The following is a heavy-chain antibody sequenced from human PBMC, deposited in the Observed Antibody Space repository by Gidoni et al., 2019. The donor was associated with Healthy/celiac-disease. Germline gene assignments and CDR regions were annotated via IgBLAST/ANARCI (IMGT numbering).Heavy chain of an antibody. V-gene: IGHV3-15*01. CDR2: SKSKTDGGTT. Sequence: DVQLVESGGGLVNPGWSLRLSCAASGFTFSNAWRSCVRQPPGKGLEWVCRSKSKTDGGTTDYAAHVKGRFTISRDDSKNTLYLQMNSLKTEDTAVYYCTTRIAAAGTSLDYWGQGTLVTVSS. CDR1: GFTFSNAW. J-gene: IGHJ4*02. D-gene: IGHD6-13*01. CDR3: TTRIAAAGTSLDY.